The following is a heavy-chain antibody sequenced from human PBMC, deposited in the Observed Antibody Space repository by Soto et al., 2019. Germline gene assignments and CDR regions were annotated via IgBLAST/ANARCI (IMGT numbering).Heavy chain of an antibody. D-gene: IGHD3-22*01. CDR2: IYSGGST. CDR1: GFTVSSNY. CDR3: ARPRYDGSGTPFDH. Sequence: GGSLRLSCAASGFTVSSNYMSWVRQAPGKGLEWVSVIYSGGSTYYADSVKGRFTISRDNSKNTLYLQMNSLRAEDTAVYYCARPRYDGSGTPFDHWGQGTLVTVSS. J-gene: IGHJ4*02. V-gene: IGHV3-53*01.